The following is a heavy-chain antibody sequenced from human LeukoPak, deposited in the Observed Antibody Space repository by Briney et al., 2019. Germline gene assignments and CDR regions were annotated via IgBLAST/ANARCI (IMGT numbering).Heavy chain of an antibody. CDR2: FSAGGQA. J-gene: IGHJ1*01. CDR1: GFIISNNY. D-gene: IGHD1-26*01. Sequence: GGSLRLSCAASGFIISNNYVSWVRQAPGRGLEWVSIFSAGGQAFYSESVKGRFSISRDRSRNTLNLQMSGLRVADSALYYCATIVGARVYWGQGTLVTVSS. CDR3: ATIVGARVY. V-gene: IGHV3-66*01.